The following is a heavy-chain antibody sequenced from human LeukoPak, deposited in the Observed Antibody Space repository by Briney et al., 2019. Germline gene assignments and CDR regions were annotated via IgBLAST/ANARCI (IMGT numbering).Heavy chain of an antibody. CDR3: ASSDSSSWYVRVVYYVY. CDR2: INHSGST. D-gene: IGHD6-13*01. V-gene: IGHV4-34*01. CDR1: GGSFSGYY. Sequence: SETLSLTCAVYGGSFSGYYWSWIRQPPGKGLEWIGEINHSGSTNYNPSLKSRVTISVDTSKNQFSLKLSSVTAADTAVYYCASSDSSSWYVRVVYYVYWGQGTLVTVPS. J-gene: IGHJ4*02.